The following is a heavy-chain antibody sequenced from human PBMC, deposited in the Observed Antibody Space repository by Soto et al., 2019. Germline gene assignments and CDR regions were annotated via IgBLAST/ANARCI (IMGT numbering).Heavy chain of an antibody. D-gene: IGHD6-13*01. Sequence: SETLSLTCTVSGGSISSGGYYWSWIRQHPGKGLEWIGYIYYSGSTYYNPSLKSRVTISVDTSKNQFSLKLSSVTAADTAVYYCARAGPWSSSWYWYDDWGQGTLVTVSS. J-gene: IGHJ4*02. CDR2: IYYSGST. V-gene: IGHV4-31*03. CDR3: ARAGPWSSSWYWYDD. CDR1: GGSISSGGYY.